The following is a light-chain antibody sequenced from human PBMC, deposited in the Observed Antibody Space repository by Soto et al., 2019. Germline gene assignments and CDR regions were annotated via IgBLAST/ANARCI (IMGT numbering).Light chain of an antibody. CDR3: SSYTSNNSFYV. CDR2: DVS. Sequence: QLVLTQPASVSGSPGQSITISCTGTSSDVGGYNFVSWYQQRPGKAPKLMIYDVSNRPSGVSDRFSGSKSGNTASLTISGLRTEDEAEYYCSSYTSNNSFYVFGTGTKVTVL. V-gene: IGLV2-14*03. J-gene: IGLJ1*01. CDR1: SSDVGGYNF.